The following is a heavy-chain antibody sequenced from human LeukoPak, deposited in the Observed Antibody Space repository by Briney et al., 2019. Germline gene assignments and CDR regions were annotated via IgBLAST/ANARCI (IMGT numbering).Heavy chain of an antibody. D-gene: IGHD3-9*01. CDR1: GFTFGDYA. Sequence: GGSLRLSCTASGFTFGDYAMSWFRQAPGKGLEWVSSISSSSSYIYYADSVRGRFTISRDNSKNTLYLQMNSLRAEDTAVYYCATQHRYELRYFDWCWDYWGQGTLVTVSS. V-gene: IGHV3-21*01. CDR3: ATQHRYELRYFDWCWDY. J-gene: IGHJ4*02. CDR2: ISSSSSYI.